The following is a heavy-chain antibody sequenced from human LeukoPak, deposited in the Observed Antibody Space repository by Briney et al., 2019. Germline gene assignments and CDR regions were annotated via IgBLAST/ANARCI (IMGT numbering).Heavy chain of an antibody. CDR3: TGSDIGLDY. CDR1: GFTFSSYW. CDR2: IKSKADGGTT. J-gene: IGHJ4*02. D-gene: IGHD3-9*01. V-gene: IGHV3-15*01. Sequence: GGSLRLSCAASGFTFSSYWMSWVRQAPGKGLEWVGRIKSKADGGTTDYAAPVKGRFTISRDDSKNTLYLLMNSLKTEDTAVYYCTGSDIGLDYWGQGTLVTVSS.